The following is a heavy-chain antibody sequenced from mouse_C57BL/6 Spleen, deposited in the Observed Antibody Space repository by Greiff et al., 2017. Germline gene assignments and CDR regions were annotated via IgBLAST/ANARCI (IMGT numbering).Heavy chain of an antibody. J-gene: IGHJ4*01. V-gene: IGHV1-50*01. CDR3: ARRGWDPYYAMDY. CDR1: GYTFTSYW. Sequence: VQLQQPGAELVKPGASVKLSCKASGYTFTSYWMQWVKQRPGQGLEWIGEIDPSDSYTNYNQKFKGKATLTVDTSSSTAYMQLSSLTSEDSAVYYCARRGWDPYYAMDYWGQGTSVTVSS. D-gene: IGHD4-1*01. CDR2: IDPSDSYT.